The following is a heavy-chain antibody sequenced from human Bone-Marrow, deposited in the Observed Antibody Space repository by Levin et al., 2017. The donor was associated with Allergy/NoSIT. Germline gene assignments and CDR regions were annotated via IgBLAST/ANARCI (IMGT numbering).Heavy chain of an antibody. CDR1: GFTFENHG. CDR2: LSYDGTTE. CDR3: ARTAGNYRHDFDS. V-gene: IGHV3-30*03. D-gene: IGHD1-1*01. Sequence: GGSLRLSCVGSGFTFENHGIHWVRQAPGKGLEWVSVLSYDGTTEYYADSVKGRLTMSRDNSKNTVHLQIQSLRLADTAVYYCARTAGNYRHDFDSWGQGALVTVAS. J-gene: IGHJ4*01.